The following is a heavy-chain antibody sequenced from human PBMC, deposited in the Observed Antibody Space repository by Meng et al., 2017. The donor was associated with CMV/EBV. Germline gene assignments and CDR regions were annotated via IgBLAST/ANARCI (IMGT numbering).Heavy chain of an antibody. CDR1: GYTFTSYG. CDR3: ASPGYCSSTSCYHYGMDV. V-gene: IGHV1-18*01. Sequence: ASVKVSCKASGYTFTSYGISWVRQAPGQGLEWMGWISAYNGNKNYAQKLQGRVTMTTDTSTSTAYMQLRSLRSDDTAVYYCASPGYCSSTSCYHYGMDVWGQGTTVTVSS. CDR2: ISAYNGNK. D-gene: IGHD2-2*01. J-gene: IGHJ6*02.